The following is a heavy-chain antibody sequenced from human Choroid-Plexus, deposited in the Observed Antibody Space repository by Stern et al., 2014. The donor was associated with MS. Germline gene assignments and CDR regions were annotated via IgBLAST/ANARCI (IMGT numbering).Heavy chain of an antibody. D-gene: IGHD3-3*01. J-gene: IGHJ6*02. CDR2: INPNTGGT. V-gene: IGHV1-2*02. CDR1: GYIFTGYY. CDR3: ARDQRGITIFGVVTDYYYLGMDV. Sequence: VQLVQSGAEVKKPGASVKVSCTTSGYIFTGYYIHWVRQAPGQGLDWMAWINPNTGGTKYAQKFQGRVTMSRDTYISTAYVELSSLTSDDTAVYYCARDQRGITIFGVVTDYYYLGMDVWGQGTTVTVSS.